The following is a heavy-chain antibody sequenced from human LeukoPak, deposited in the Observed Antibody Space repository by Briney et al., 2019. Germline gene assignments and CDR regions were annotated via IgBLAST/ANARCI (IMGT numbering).Heavy chain of an antibody. D-gene: IGHD3-3*01. CDR1: GGSISSSSYY. CDR2: IYYSGST. V-gene: IGHV4-39*07. Sequence: SETLSLTCTVSGGSISSSSYYWGWIRQPPGKGLEWIGSIYYSGSTYYNPSLKSRVTISVDRSKNQFSLKLSSVTAADTAVYYCASPSAQDEWLLDTNDAFDIWGQGTMVTVSS. CDR3: ASPSAQDEWLLDTNDAFDI. J-gene: IGHJ3*02.